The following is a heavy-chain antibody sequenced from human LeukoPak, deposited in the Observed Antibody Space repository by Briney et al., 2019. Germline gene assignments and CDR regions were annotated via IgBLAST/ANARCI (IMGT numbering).Heavy chain of an antibody. V-gene: IGHV3-30*02. CDR2: IRYDGSNK. J-gene: IGHJ3*02. Sequence: GGSLRLSCAASGFTFSSYGMHWVRQAPGKGLEWVAFIRYDGSNKYYADSVKGRFTISRDNSKNTLYLQMNSLRAEDTAVYYCAKVSGHNWNYDRGAFDIWGQGTMVTVSS. D-gene: IGHD1-7*01. CDR1: GFTFSSYG. CDR3: AKVSGHNWNYDRGAFDI.